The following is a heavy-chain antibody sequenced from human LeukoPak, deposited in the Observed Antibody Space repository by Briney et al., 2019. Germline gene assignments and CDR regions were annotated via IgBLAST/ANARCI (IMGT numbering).Heavy chain of an antibody. D-gene: IGHD3-22*01. CDR1: GYTFTSYG. V-gene: IGHV1-8*03. CDR2: MHPNSSNT. J-gene: IGHJ5*02. Sequence: ASVKVSCKAAGYTFTSYGIKWVRQATGQGLEWMGWMHPNSSNTVYAQKFPGRVTITSNTSISTAYMELSSLRSEDTAVYYCARATLPFGSGYYMWVYLPKYRYNWFDPWGQGTLVTVSS. CDR3: ARATLPFGSGYYMWVYLPKYRYNWFDP.